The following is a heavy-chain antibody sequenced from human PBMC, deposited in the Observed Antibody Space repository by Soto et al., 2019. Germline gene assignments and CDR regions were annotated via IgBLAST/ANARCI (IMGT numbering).Heavy chain of an antibody. CDR1: GYTFTSYY. CDR3: ARDLAVALNYYYGMDV. CDR2: INPSGGST. Sequence: GASVKVSCKASGYTFTSYYIHWVRQAPGQGLEWMGIINPSGGSTSYAQKFQGRVTMTRDTSTSTVYMELSSLRSEDTAVYYCARDLAVALNYYYGMDVWGQGTTVTF. V-gene: IGHV1-46*01. J-gene: IGHJ6*02. D-gene: IGHD6-19*01.